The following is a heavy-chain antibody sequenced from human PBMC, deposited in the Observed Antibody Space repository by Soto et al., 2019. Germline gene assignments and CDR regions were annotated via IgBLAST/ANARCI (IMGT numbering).Heavy chain of an antibody. CDR1: GYTFTSYG. D-gene: IGHD3-16*01. Sequence: QVQLVQSGAEVKKPGASVKVACKASGYTFTSYGISWVRQAPGQGLEWMGWISAYNGNTNYAQKLQGRVTMTTDTSTSTAYMELRSLRSDDTAVYYCASHDMFTFGGVTAGFDYWGQGTLVTVSS. CDR2: ISAYNGNT. J-gene: IGHJ4*02. V-gene: IGHV1-18*01. CDR3: ASHDMFTFGGVTAGFDY.